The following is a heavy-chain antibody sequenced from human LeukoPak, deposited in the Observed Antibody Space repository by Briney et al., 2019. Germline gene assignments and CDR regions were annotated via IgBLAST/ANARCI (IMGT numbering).Heavy chain of an antibody. V-gene: IGHV4-59*01. J-gene: IGHJ6*04. CDR2: IYYSGST. CDR1: GGSISSYY. Sequence: SETLSLTCTVSGGSISSYYWSWIRQPPGKGLEWIGYIYYSGSTNYNPSLKSRVTISVDTSKNQFSLKLSSVTAADTAVYYCARLYCYGMDVWGKGTTVTVSS. CDR3: ARLYCYGMDV.